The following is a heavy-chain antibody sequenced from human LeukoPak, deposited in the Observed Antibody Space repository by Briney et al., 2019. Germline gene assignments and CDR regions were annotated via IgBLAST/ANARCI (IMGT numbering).Heavy chain of an antibody. J-gene: IGHJ4*02. D-gene: IGHD5-18*01. CDR2: IRYDGSNK. V-gene: IGHV3-33*08. CDR3: ARPKYRSGYSYGYVWPPLHPFDY. CDR1: GFTFSSYG. Sequence: GGSLRLSCAASGFTFSSYGMHWVRQAPGKGLEWVAFIRYDGSNKYYADSVKGRFTISRDNAKNSLYLQMNSLRAEDTAVYYCARPKYRSGYSYGYVWPPLHPFDYWGQGTLVTVSS.